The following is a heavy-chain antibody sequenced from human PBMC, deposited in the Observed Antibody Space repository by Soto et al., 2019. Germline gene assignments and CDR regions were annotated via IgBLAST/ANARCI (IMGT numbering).Heavy chain of an antibody. CDR2: INAGGGNT. CDR1: RFTFNTFA. D-gene: IGHD2-8*01. V-gene: IGHV3-23*01. CDR3: RVTGVSEVDY. Sequence: LRLSCVTSRFTFNTFAMSWVRQAPGEGLEWVSAINAGGGNTHYADSVKGRFTISRDNSKNTLYLQMDSLRAEDTAVYYCRVTGVSEVDYWGQGTLVTVSS. J-gene: IGHJ4*02.